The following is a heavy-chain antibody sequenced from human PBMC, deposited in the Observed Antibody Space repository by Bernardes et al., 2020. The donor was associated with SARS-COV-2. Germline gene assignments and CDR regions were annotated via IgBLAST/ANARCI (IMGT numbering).Heavy chain of an antibody. V-gene: IGHV1-2*02. CDR3: ALPPSNYDRYGMDV. Sequence: ASVKVSCKASGYTFTGYYIHWVRQAPGQGLEWMGWINPNSCGTIYAQKFQGRVTMTRDTSISTAYMELSRLRSDDTAMYYCALPPSNYDRYGMDVWGQGTTVTVSS. CDR1: GYTFTGYY. D-gene: IGHD3-22*01. CDR2: INPNSCGT. J-gene: IGHJ6*02.